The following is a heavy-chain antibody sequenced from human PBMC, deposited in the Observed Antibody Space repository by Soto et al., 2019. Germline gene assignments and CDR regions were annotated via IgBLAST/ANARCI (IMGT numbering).Heavy chain of an antibody. CDR2: IYYSGST. CDR1: GGSISSYY. V-gene: IGHV4-59*08. D-gene: IGHD2-15*01. CDR3: AGKTREAWICSGGSCDPDNWFDP. J-gene: IGHJ5*02. Sequence: TSETLSLTCTVSGGSISSYYWSWIRQPPGKGLEWIGYIYYSGSTNYNPSLKSRVTISVDTSKNQFSLKLSSVTAADTAVYYCAGKTREAWICSGGSCDPDNWFDPWGQGTRVTVAS.